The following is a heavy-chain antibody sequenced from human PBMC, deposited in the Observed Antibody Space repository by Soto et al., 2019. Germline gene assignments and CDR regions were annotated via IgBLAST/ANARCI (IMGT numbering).Heavy chain of an antibody. D-gene: IGHD5-12*01. J-gene: IGHJ3*02. CDR2: ISYRSGTT. Sequence: PGGSLRLSCAASGFPFSDYYMGWVRQAPGKGLEWVSYISYRSGTTYYADSVKGRFTISRDNAKNSLYLQMNSLRAEDTAVYYCARDNSKYSGYDLNAFDIWGQGTMVTVSS. V-gene: IGHV3-11*04. CDR3: ARDNSKYSGYDLNAFDI. CDR1: GFPFSDYY.